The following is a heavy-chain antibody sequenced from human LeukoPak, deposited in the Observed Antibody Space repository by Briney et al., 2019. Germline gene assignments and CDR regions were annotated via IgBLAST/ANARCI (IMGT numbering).Heavy chain of an antibody. CDR3: AKDRTVEASYWYFDL. V-gene: IGHV3-23*01. CDR1: GVTLSSYA. J-gene: IGHJ2*01. CDR2: ISSSGSDGNT. D-gene: IGHD4-23*01. Sequence: GGSLRLSCTASGVTLSSYAMSWARQAPGKGLEWVSGISSSGSDGNTYCADSVKGRFTISRDSSKNTLFLHMNTLRAEDTAIYYCAKDRTVEASYWYFDLWGRGTLVTVSS.